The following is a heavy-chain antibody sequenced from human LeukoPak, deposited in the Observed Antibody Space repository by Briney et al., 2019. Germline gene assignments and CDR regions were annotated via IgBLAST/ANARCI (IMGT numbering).Heavy chain of an antibody. J-gene: IGHJ4*02. D-gene: IGHD3-10*01. CDR1: GGSMSSYY. Sequence: SETLSLTCTVSGGSMSSYYWAWLRQPPGKELEWIGYIYNSGSTNYDPSLKSQVTISVDTSKNQFSLKLTSVSAADTAVYYCARRRASGFGELLDFWGQGTLVTVSS. CDR2: IYNSGST. V-gene: IGHV4-59*08. CDR3: ARRRASGFGELLDF.